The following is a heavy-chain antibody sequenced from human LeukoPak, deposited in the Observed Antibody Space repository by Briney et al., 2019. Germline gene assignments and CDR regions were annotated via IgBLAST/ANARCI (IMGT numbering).Heavy chain of an antibody. CDR2: INSDGSST. CDR3: ARVPRELFGLDY. D-gene: IGHD1-7*01. CDR1: GFTLSSYW. V-gene: IGHV3-74*01. J-gene: IGHJ4*02. Sequence: GGSLRLSCAASGFTLSSYWMHWVRQTPGKGLVWVSRINSDGSSTSYADSVKGRFTISRDNAKNTLFLQMNSLRVEDTAVYYCARVPRELFGLDYWGQGTLVTVSS.